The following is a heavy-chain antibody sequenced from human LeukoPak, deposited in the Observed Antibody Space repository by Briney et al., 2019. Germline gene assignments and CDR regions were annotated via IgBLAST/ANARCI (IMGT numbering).Heavy chain of an antibody. J-gene: IGHJ4*02. Sequence: GGSLRLSCAASQFSVSTSYMSWVRQAPGKGLEWVSVMYSGGSSYNADSVKGRFTISRDNSENTLYLQMDSLRVEDTAVYYCAKAIRPTRLDYWGQGTLVTVSS. CDR1: QFSVSTSY. CDR3: AKAIRPTRLDY. CDR2: MYSGGSS. V-gene: IGHV3-53*01. D-gene: IGHD5-12*01.